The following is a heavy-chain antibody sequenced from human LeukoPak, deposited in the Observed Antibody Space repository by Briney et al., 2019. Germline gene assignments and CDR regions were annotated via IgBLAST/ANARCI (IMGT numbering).Heavy chain of an antibody. CDR1: GGSFSDYY. J-gene: IGHJ4*02. Sequence: SETLSLTCAVYGGSFSDYYWSWIRQPPGKGLEWIGYIYYSGSTNYNPSLKSRVTISVDTSKNQFSLKLSSVTAADTAVYYCARWSNWNPYYFDYWGQGTLVTVSS. CDR2: IYYSGST. CDR3: ARWSNWNPYYFDY. V-gene: IGHV4-59*01. D-gene: IGHD1-20*01.